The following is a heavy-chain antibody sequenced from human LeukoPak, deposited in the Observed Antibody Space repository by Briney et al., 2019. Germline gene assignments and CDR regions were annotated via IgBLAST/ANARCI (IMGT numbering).Heavy chain of an antibody. CDR2: IIPSLDVA. J-gene: IGHJ4*02. CDR3: ARDHCSPGTCLGGH. D-gene: IGHD2-15*01. CDR1: GFTFSSYA. Sequence: GGSLRLSCAASGFTFSSYAISWVRQAPGQGLEWIGRIIPSLDVANYAQKFQGRVTLSADRDTATTYMEVTSLRSEDPAMYYCARDHCSPGTCLGGHWGQGTLVTVSS. V-gene: IGHV1-69*04.